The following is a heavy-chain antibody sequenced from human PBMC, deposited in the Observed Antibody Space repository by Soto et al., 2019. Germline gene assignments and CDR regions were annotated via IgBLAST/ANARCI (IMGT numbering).Heavy chain of an antibody. V-gene: IGHV4-39*01. Sequence: QLQLQESGPGLVKPSETLSLTCTVSGGSISSSSYYWGWIRQPPGKGLEWIGSIYYSGSTYYNPSLKSRVTISVDTSKNQFSLKQSSVTAADTAVYYCASPKIAFYNWFDPWGQGTLGTVSS. CDR1: GGSISSSSYY. CDR3: ASPKIAFYNWFDP. CDR2: IYYSGST. J-gene: IGHJ5*02. D-gene: IGHD3-3*02.